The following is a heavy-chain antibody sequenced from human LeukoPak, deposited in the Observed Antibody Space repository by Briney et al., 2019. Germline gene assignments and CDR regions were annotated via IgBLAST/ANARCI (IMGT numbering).Heavy chain of an antibody. J-gene: IGHJ4*02. CDR3: ARGHGGRFRPFDY. D-gene: IGHD3-16*01. CDR1: GFTVSGNY. Sequence: GGSLRLSCAASGFTVSGNYMSWVRQAPGKGLEWVSVIYSGGSTYYADSVKGRFTISRDNSKNTLYLQMNSLRAEDTAVYYCARGHGGRFRPFDYWGQGTLVTVSS. V-gene: IGHV3-66*01. CDR2: IYSGGST.